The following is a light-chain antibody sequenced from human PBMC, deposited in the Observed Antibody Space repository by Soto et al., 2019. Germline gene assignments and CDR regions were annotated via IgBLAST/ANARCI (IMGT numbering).Light chain of an antibody. J-gene: IGKJ1*01. CDR1: QSVSSN. V-gene: IGKV3-15*01. Sequence: EIVITQSPATLSVSPGERATLSCRASQSVSSNLAWYQQKPGQAPRLLLYGASTRATGIPARFSGNGSGTEFTLTISSLQSEDFAFYYCKQNNNWPPTFGQGTKVEIK. CDR3: KQNNNWPPT. CDR2: GAS.